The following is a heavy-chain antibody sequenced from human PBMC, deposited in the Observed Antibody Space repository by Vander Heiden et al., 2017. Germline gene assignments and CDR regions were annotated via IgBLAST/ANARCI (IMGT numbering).Heavy chain of an antibody. Sequence: EVQLSESGGGLLQPGGSLRLSCAGAGFTFTNYALSWVRQAPGKGLEWVAAISGSGDITFYSDSVKGRFTVSRDNSKKTLFLQMSSLRAEDTAAYYCVKDVDYYDSSAYYPTDAFDVWGQGTMVTVSS. CDR2: ISGSGDIT. D-gene: IGHD3-22*01. CDR3: VKDVDYYDSSAYYPTDAFDV. J-gene: IGHJ3*01. V-gene: IGHV3-23*01. CDR1: GFTFTNYA.